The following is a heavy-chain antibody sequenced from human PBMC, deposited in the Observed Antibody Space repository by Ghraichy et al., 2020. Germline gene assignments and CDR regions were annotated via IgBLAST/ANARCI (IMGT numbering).Heavy chain of an antibody. CDR1: GFTFSSYG. J-gene: IGHJ5*02. CDR2: ISYDGSNK. CDR3: AKGRLQQGNWFDP. D-gene: IGHD3-16*01. V-gene: IGHV3-30*18. Sequence: GGSPRLSCAASGFTFSSYGMHWVRQAPGKGLEWVAVISYDGSNKYYADSVKGRFTISRDNSKNTLYLQMNSLRAEDTAVYYCAKGRLQQGNWFDPWGQGTLVTVSS.